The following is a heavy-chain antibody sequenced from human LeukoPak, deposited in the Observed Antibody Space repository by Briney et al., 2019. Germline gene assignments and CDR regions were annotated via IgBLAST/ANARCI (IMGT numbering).Heavy chain of an antibody. V-gene: IGHV4-61*01. D-gene: IGHD3-10*01. CDR3: ARVPGDYFDY. CDR2: TYYSGST. Sequence: SETLSLTCTVSGGSVSSGSYYWSWIRQPPGKGLEWIGYTYYSGSTNYNPSLKSRVTISVDTSKNQFSLKLSSVTAADTAVYYCARVPGDYFDYWGQGTLVTVSS. CDR1: GGSVSSGSYY. J-gene: IGHJ4*02.